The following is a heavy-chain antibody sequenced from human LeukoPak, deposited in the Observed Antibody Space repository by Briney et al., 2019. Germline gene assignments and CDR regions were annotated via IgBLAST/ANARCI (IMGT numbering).Heavy chain of an antibody. CDR1: GGSISSYY. V-gene: IGHV4-59*12. Sequence: SETLSLTCTVSGGSISSYYWSWIRQPPGKGLEWIGYIYYSGSTNYNPSLKSRVTISVDTSKNQFSLKLSSVTAADTAVYYCARVLSHYDILTGYLQWFWFDPWGQGTLVTVSS. J-gene: IGHJ5*02. CDR2: IYYSGST. CDR3: ARVLSHYDILTGYLQWFWFDP. D-gene: IGHD3-9*01.